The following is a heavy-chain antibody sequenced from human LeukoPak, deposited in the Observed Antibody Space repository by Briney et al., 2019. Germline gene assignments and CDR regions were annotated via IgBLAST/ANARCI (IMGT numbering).Heavy chain of an antibody. CDR2: IYPKTGGT. Sequence: GASVTVSCKASGYTFTGYYLHWVRQAPGQGLEWMGWIYPKTGGTSYAQKFQGRVTMTRDTSISTAYMELIGLRSDGTAVYYCAGPWDQVGFDPWGQGTLVTVSS. CDR1: GYTFTGYY. CDR3: AGPWDQVGFDP. D-gene: IGHD1-26*01. V-gene: IGHV1-2*02. J-gene: IGHJ5*02.